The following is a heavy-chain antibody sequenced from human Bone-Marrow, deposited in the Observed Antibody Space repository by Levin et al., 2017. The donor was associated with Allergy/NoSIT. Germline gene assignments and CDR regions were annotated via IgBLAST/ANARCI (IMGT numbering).Heavy chain of an antibody. CDR3: ARDRTGSYSAPVYFDY. D-gene: IGHD1-26*01. J-gene: IGHJ4*02. V-gene: IGHV3-7*01. Sequence: GESLKISCAASGFTFSGYWMTWVRQAPGKGLEWVANIKQDGSEKNYVDSVKGRFTLSRDNAKTSLDLQMNSLRVEDTAVYYCARDRTGSYSAPVYFDYWGQGTLVTVSS. CDR1: GFTFSGYW. CDR2: IKQDGSEK.